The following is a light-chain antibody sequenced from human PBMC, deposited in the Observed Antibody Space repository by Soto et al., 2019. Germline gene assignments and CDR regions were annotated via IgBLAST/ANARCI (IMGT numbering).Light chain of an antibody. V-gene: IGKV3-20*01. CDR3: QQYANSPGT. J-gene: IGKJ1*01. CDR2: AAS. Sequence: EIVLTQSPGTLSLSPGERATLSCRASQSVSSSYLAWYQQKPGQAPRLLIYAASSRATGIPDRFSGSVSGTDFTLTISRLEPEDFAVYSCQQYANSPGTFGQGTKVEIK. CDR1: QSVSSSY.